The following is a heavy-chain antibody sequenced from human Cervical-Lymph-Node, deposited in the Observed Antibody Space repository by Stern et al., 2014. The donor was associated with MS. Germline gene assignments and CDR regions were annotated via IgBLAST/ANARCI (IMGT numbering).Heavy chain of an antibody. J-gene: IGHJ4*02. Sequence: QVQLVQSGAEVKKPGASVKVSCKASGYTFTSYYIHWVRQAPGQGLEWVGIINPSGGSTGYARKFQGRVTMTRDTSTSTVYMELSSLRSEDTAVYYCARDKYDASGSYELGYWGQGTLVTVSS. D-gene: IGHD3-10*01. CDR3: ARDKYDASGSYELGY. CDR2: INPSGGST. CDR1: GYTFTSYY. V-gene: IGHV1-46*01.